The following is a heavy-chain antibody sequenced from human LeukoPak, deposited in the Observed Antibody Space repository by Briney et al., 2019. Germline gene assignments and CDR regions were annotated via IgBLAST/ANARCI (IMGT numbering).Heavy chain of an antibody. D-gene: IGHD3-16*01. J-gene: IGHJ4*02. CDR3: ARGESEYVIVY. Sequence: WSPVKVSCKASGYTFTSYYMNWVRQAPGQGLEWMGIINPSGGSTSYAQKFQGRVTMTRDTSTSTVYMELSSLRSEDTAVYYCARGESEYVIVYWGQGTLVTVSS. CDR2: INPSGGST. CDR1: GYTFTSYY. V-gene: IGHV1-46*01.